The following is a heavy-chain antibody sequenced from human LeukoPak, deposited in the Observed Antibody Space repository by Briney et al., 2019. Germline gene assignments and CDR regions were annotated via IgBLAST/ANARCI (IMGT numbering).Heavy chain of an antibody. CDR2: ISSSSSYI. J-gene: IGHJ4*02. Sequence: PGGSLRLSCAASGFTFSSYSMNWVRQAPGKGLEWVSSISSSSSYIYYADSVKGRFTISRDNAKNSLYLQMNSLRAEDTAVYHCARDRIAVAYFDYWGQGTLVTVSS. CDR3: ARDRIAVAYFDY. D-gene: IGHD6-19*01. CDR1: GFTFSSYS. V-gene: IGHV3-21*01.